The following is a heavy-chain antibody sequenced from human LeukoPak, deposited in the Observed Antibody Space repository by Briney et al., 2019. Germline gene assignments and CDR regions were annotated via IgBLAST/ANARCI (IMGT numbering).Heavy chain of an antibody. V-gene: IGHV4-4*07. CDR3: ARGPLTVTRGFDP. D-gene: IGHD4-17*01. Sequence: SETLSLTCTVSGYSISSGYYWSWIRQPAGKGLEWIGRIYTSGSTNYNPSLKTRVTMSVDTSTNPFSLELSSVTAADAAVYYCARGPLTVTRGFDPWGQGTLVTVSS. J-gene: IGHJ5*02. CDR2: IYTSGST. CDR1: GYSISSGYY.